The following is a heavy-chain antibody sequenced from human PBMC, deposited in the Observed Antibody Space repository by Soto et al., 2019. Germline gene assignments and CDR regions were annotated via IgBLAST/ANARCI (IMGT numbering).Heavy chain of an antibody. CDR3: ARRAYYDSSGYFDY. D-gene: IGHD3-22*01. CDR2: IYYSGST. CDR1: GGSVSSGSYY. V-gene: IGHV4-61*01. Sequence: SETLSLTCTVSGGSVSSGSYYWSWIRQPPGKGLEWIGYIYYSGSTNYNPSLKSRVTISVDTSKNQFSLKLSSVTAADTAVYYCARRAYYDSSGYFDYWGQETLVTVSS. J-gene: IGHJ4*02.